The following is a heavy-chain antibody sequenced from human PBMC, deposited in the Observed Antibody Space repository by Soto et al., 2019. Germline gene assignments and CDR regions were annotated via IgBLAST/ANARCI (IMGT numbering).Heavy chain of an antibody. Sequence: QVQLVESGGGVVQPGKSLRLSCVATGFSFSDYGMHWVRQAPGKGLEWVALIWYDGSEKKYADSVKGRFTISRDNSKNTLYLRMTSLRSEDTAVYYCARTHDYYYYMDVWGKGTTVTVSS. CDR2: IWYDGSEK. V-gene: IGHV3-33*01. CDR1: GFSFSDYG. CDR3: ARTHDYYYYMDV. J-gene: IGHJ6*03.